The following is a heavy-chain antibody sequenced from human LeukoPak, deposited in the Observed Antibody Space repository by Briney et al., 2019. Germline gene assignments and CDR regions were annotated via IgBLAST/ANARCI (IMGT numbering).Heavy chain of an antibody. Sequence: ASVKVSCKASGYTFTSYAMHWVRQAPGQRLEWMGWINAGYGNTKYSQKFQGRVTITRDTSASTAYMELSSLRSEDTAVYYCASSYSGSYYLFDYWGQGTLVTVSS. CDR3: ASSYSGSYYLFDY. D-gene: IGHD1-26*01. V-gene: IGHV1-3*01. CDR1: GYTFTSYA. J-gene: IGHJ4*02. CDR2: INAGYGNT.